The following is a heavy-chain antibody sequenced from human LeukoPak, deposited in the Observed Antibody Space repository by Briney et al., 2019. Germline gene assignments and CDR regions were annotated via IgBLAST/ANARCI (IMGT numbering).Heavy chain of an antibody. V-gene: IGHV3-33*01. D-gene: IGHD6-13*01. CDR2: IWYDGSNK. Sequence: GGSLRLSCAASGFTFSSYGMHWVRQAPGKGLEWVAVIWYDGSNKYYADSVKSRFTISRDNSKNTLYLQMNSLRAEDTAVYYCARDDSGLISSSGPNWFDPWGQGTLVTVSS. J-gene: IGHJ5*02. CDR3: ARDDSGLISSSGPNWFDP. CDR1: GFTFSSYG.